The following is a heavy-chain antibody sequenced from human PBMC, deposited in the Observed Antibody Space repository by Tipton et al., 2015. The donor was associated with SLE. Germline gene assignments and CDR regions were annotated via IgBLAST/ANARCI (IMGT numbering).Heavy chain of an antibody. CDR3: ARGRPSSGFDS. D-gene: IGHD3-22*01. V-gene: IGHV4-39*07. CDR2: IYYSGST. Sequence: TLSLTCTVSGGSISSSSYYWGWIRQPPGKGLEWIGSIYYSGSTYYNPSLKSRVTISVDTSKNQFSLKLTSVTAADTAVYYCARGRPSSGFDSWGQGTLVTVSS. J-gene: IGHJ4*02. CDR1: GGSISSSSYY.